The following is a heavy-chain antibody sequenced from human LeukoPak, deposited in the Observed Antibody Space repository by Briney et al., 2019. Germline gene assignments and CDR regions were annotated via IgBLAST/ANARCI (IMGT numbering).Heavy chain of an antibody. D-gene: IGHD3/OR15-3a*01. CDR2: IWYDGSNK. CDR3: ATGDWDY. V-gene: IGHV3-33*03. CDR1: GFTFSSYG. Sequence: GGSLRLSCAASGFTFSSYGMHWVRQAPGKGLEWVAVIWYDGSNKYYADSVKGRFTISRDNAKNSLYLQMNSLRAEDTAVYYCATGDWDYWGQGTLVTVSS. J-gene: IGHJ4*02.